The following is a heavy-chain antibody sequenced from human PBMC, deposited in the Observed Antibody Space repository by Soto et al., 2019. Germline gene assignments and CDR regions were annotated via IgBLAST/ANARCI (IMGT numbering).Heavy chain of an antibody. Sequence: PSETLSLTCAVYGGSFSGYYWSWIRQPPGKGLEWIGEINHSGSTNYNPSLKSRVTISVDTSKNQFSLKLSSVTAADTAVYYCARAHYYDSSGPDYWGQGTLVTVSS. D-gene: IGHD3-22*01. CDR3: ARAHYYDSSGPDY. V-gene: IGHV4-34*01. J-gene: IGHJ4*02. CDR1: GGSFSGYY. CDR2: INHSGST.